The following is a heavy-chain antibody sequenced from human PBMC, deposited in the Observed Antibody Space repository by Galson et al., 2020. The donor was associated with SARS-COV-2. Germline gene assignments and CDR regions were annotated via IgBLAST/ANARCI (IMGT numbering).Heavy chain of an antibody. CDR2: IDWDDDK. J-gene: IGHJ4*02. Sequence: GPTLVKPTQTLTLTCTFSGFPHSTSGMCVSWIRQPPGKALEWLARIDWDDDKYYRTPLQTRLTISKGTSKNQVVLTMTNMDPVDTATYYWARMVVRGVTYGYWGQGTLVTVSS. D-gene: IGHD3-10*01. V-gene: IGHV2-70*11. CDR3: ARMVVRGVTYGY. CDR1: GFPHSTSGMC.